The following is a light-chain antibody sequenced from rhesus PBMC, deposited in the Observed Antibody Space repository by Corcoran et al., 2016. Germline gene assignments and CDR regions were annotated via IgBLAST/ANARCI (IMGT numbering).Light chain of an antibody. CDR1: ENVNNY. CDR2: KAS. V-gene: IGKV1-74*01. CDR3: QHGYGTPYS. Sequence: DIQMTQSPSSLSASVGDRVTITCRASENVNNYLNWYQQKPGKAPKLLIYKASTLQSGVPSRFSGSGSGTDYTFTFRSLQPEDVATYYCQHGYGTPYSFGRGTKVEIK. J-gene: IGKJ2*01.